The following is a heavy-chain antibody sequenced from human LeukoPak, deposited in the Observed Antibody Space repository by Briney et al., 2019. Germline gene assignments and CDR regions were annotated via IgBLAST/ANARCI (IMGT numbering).Heavy chain of an antibody. D-gene: IGHD3-10*01. CDR2: INHSGST. CDR1: GGSLSGYY. J-gene: IGHJ4*02. Sequence: SETLSLTCAVYGGSLSGYYWSWIRQPPGKGLEWIGEINHSGSTNYNPSLKSRVTISVDTSKNQFSLKLSSVTAADTAVYYCARGYGSGSYNNFNQWGQGLLVAVSS. CDR3: ARGYGSGSYNNFNQ. V-gene: IGHV4-34*01.